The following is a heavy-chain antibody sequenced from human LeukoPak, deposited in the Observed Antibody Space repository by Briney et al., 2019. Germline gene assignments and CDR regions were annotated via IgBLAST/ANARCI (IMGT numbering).Heavy chain of an antibody. J-gene: IGHJ4*02. V-gene: IGHV3-23*01. D-gene: IGHD6-13*01. CDR2: LSGSGGSP. CDR1: GFTFSSYA. Sequence: GGSLRLSCAASGFTFSSYAMSWVRQAPGKGLEWVSSLSGSGGSPNYANSVKGRFTISRDNSKNTLYLQMNSLRAEDTAVYYCANALGGGNTWYYFDCWGQGTLVTVSS. CDR3: ANALGGGNTWYYFDC.